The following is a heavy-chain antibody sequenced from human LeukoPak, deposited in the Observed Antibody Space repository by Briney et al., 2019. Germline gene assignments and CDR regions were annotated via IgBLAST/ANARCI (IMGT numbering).Heavy chain of an antibody. CDR2: ISTSGTTR. V-gene: IGHV3-11*01. J-gene: IGHJ6*03. CDR3: ARGGHCSGGSCYSGFYYYYMDV. CDR1: GFTFSDYY. Sequence: GGSLRLSCAASGFTFSDYYMSWIRQAPGKGLEWISYISTSGTTRYYADSVKGRFTISRDNAKNSLYLQMNSLRAEDTAVYYCARGGHCSGGSCYSGFYYYYMDVWGKGTTVSVSS. D-gene: IGHD2-15*01.